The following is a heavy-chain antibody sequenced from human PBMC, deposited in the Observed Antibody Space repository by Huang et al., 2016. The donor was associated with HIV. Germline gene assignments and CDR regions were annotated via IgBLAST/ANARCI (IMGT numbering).Heavy chain of an antibody. CDR3: ARRRRGGFDI. V-gene: IGHV5-51*03. J-gene: IGHJ3*02. Sequence: EVQLVQSGAEVKRPGESLKISCKGSRYNFAGYWIGWVRQMPGKGLEWMGSIYFEYSDASDRPSLQGQVTISADTSLYSSYLQWTSLGASDTAIFYCARRRRGGFDIWGQGTLVTVSS. CDR2: IYFEYSDA. CDR1: RYNFAGYW. D-gene: IGHD2-15*01.